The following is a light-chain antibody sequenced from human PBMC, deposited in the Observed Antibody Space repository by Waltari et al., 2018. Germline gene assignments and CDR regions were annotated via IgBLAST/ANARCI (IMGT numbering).Light chain of an antibody. CDR3: SSYISSSTLEV. CDR1: SSDVGGYNY. CDR2: DVS. V-gene: IGLV2-14*03. Sequence: QSALTQPASVSGSPGQSITISCTGTSSDVGGYNYVSWYQQHPGKAPKLMIFDVSNRPSGFSIRFSGSKFGNTASLTISGLQAEDEADYYCSSYISSSTLEVFGGGTRLTVL. J-gene: IGLJ3*02.